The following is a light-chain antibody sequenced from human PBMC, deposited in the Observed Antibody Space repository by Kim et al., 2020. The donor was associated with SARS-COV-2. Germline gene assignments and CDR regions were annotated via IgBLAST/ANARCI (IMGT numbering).Light chain of an antibody. CDR3: NSRESTGNRVV. CDR1: NLRRYY. J-gene: IGLJ2*01. CDR2: NKN. V-gene: IGLV3-19*01. Sequence: SSELTQDPAVSVALGQTVRITCQGDNLRRYYASWYQQKPGQAPLLVIYNKNNRPSGIPDRFSGSNSGNTASLTITGTQAVDEADNYCNSRESTGNRVVFG.